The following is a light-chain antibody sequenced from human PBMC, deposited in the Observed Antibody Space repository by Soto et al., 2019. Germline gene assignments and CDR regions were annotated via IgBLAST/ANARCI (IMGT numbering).Light chain of an antibody. CDR3: SSYTSSNTLV. CDR1: SSDLGGYNY. V-gene: IGLV2-14*01. Sequence: QSVLTQPASVSGSPGQSITISCTGTSSDLGGYNYVSWYQQHPGKAPKLMIYEVNNRPSGVSNRFSGSKSGNTASLTISGLQAEDEADYYCSSYTSSNTLVFGIGPKVTVL. J-gene: IGLJ1*01. CDR2: EVN.